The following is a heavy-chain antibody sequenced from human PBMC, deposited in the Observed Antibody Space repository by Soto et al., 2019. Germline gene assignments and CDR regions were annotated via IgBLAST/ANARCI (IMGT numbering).Heavy chain of an antibody. D-gene: IGHD3-16*01. CDR2: IFDNGDV. V-gene: IGHV4-59*01. J-gene: IGHJ4*02. CDR3: ARGWGSKWYYFDS. Sequence: QVRLQESGPGLVRPSETLSLTCTVSGVSSTSFSWSWIRQSPGKGLEWIGYIFDNGDVKYNPSLMSRLTMSIDMSKNEFSLRLKSVTAADTAMYYCARGWGSKWYYFDSWGEGTLVTVSS. CDR1: GVSSTSFS.